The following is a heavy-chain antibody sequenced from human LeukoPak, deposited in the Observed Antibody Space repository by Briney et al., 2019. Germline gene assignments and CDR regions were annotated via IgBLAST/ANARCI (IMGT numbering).Heavy chain of an antibody. CDR2: ISSDGSNK. CDR3: TTFDM. V-gene: IGHV3-30*03. Sequence: GGSLRLSCAASGFTFTNYGIHWVRLAPGKGLEWVAVISSDGSNKHYADSVKGRFTISRDDSKNTLYLQMISLRVDDTALYYCTTFDMWGQGTMVTVSS. CDR1: GFTFTNYG. J-gene: IGHJ3*02.